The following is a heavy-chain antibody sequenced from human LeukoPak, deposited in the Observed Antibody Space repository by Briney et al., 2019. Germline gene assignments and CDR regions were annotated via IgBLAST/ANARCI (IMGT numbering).Heavy chain of an antibody. J-gene: IGHJ3*02. CDR1: GFTFSSYA. Sequence: GGSLRLFCAASGFTFSSYAMSWVRQAPEKGLEWVSAISGSGGSTYYADSVKGRFTISRDNSKNTLYLQMNSLRAEDTAVYYCAKDQSRHSSGWPDAFDIWGQGTMVTVSS. V-gene: IGHV3-23*01. CDR3: AKDQSRHSSGWPDAFDI. D-gene: IGHD6-19*01. CDR2: ISGSGGST.